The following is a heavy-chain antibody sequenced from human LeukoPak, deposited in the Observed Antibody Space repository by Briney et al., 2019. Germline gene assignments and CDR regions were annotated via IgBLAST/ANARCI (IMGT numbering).Heavy chain of an antibody. V-gene: IGHV4-34*01. Sequence: SETLSLTCAVYGGFFSGYYWSWIRQPPGKGLEWIGEINHSGSTNYNPSLKSRVTISVDTSKNQFSLKLSSVTAADTAVYYCARLLPLYCSSTSCSDYWGQGTLVTVSS. CDR3: ARLLPLYCSSTSCSDY. CDR2: INHSGST. CDR1: GGFFSGYY. J-gene: IGHJ4*02. D-gene: IGHD2-2*01.